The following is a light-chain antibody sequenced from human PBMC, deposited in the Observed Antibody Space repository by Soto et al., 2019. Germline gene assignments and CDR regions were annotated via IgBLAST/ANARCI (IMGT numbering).Light chain of an antibody. CDR1: QSIAIY. V-gene: IGKV3-11*01. CDR3: QQRATWPWT. Sequence: IVLTQSPATLSFSPGEEATLSCRASQSIAIYLAWYQQKSGQSPRLLIYDTSNRAPGIPDRFSGSASGTDFTLTISSLEPEDFAVYYCQQRATWPWTFGQGTAVEIK. J-gene: IGKJ1*01. CDR2: DTS.